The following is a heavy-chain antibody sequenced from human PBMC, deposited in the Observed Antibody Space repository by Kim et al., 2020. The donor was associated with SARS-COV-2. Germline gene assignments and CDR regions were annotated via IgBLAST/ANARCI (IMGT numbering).Heavy chain of an antibody. Sequence: SETLSLTCTVSGYSISSGYYWGWIRQPPGKGLEWIGSIYHSGSTSYNPSLKSRVTISVDTSKNQFSLKLSSVTAADTAVYYCARLADAAAATRAYGMDVWGQGTTVTISS. CDR1: GYSISSGYY. D-gene: IGHD6-13*01. CDR2: IYHSGST. V-gene: IGHV4-38-2*02. J-gene: IGHJ6*02. CDR3: ARLADAAAATRAYGMDV.